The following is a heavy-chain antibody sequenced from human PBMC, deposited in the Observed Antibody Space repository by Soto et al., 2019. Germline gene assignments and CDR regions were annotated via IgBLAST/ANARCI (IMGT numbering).Heavy chain of an antibody. CDR2: VSINDDRT. V-gene: IGHV1-18*01. Sequence: ASVKVSCKTSGYTFTAYGLAWLRQAPGQRPEWMGWVSINDDRTNYARKFQGRVTMTTDRSTTTTSMELRSLGTDDTAVYYCARELNTESSAYYSFAFWGQGTLVTVSS. CDR1: GYTFTAYG. CDR3: ARELNTESSAYYSFAF. J-gene: IGHJ4*02. D-gene: IGHD3-22*01.